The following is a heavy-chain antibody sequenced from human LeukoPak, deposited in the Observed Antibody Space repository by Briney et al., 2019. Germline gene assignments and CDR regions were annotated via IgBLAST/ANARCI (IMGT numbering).Heavy chain of an antibody. CDR1: VLTLTDYY. D-gene: IGHD4-17*01. CDR2: ISSSSSYT. CDR3: ARVSTLYGEYGDNWFDP. V-gene: IGHV3-11*05. J-gene: IGHJ5*02. Sequence: TLRLSPAPSVLTLTDYYMSWIRQAPGHRLERASYISSSSSYTNYADSVKGRFTISRDNAKNSLYLQMNSLRAEDTAVYYCARVSTLYGEYGDNWFDPWGQGTLVTVSS.